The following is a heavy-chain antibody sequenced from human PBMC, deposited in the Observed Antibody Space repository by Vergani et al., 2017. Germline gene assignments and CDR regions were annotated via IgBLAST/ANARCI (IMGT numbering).Heavy chain of an antibody. CDR2: IRSKAYGGTT. V-gene: IGHV3-49*04. J-gene: IGHJ4*02. CDR1: GFTFGDYA. CDR3: TRRALSSGWYVIDY. Sequence: EVQLVESGGGLVQPGRSLRLSCTASGFTFGDYAMSWVRQAPGKGLEWVGFIRSKAYGGTTEYAASVKGRFTISRDDSKSIAYLQMNSLKTEDTAVYYCTRRALSSGWYVIDYWGQGTLVTVSS. D-gene: IGHD6-19*01.